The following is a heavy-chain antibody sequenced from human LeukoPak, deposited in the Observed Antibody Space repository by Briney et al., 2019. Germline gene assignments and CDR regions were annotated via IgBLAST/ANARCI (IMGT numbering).Heavy chain of an antibody. CDR3: ARDVSGPIDY. CDR2: ISFDGSNK. Sequence: PGGSLRLSCVVSGFTFSNYAMHWVRQAPGKGLEWVAVISFDGSNKYYADSVKGRFTISRDSSKNTLFVHMNSLRAEDTAVYYCARDVSGPIDYWGQETLVTVSS. D-gene: IGHD5/OR15-5a*01. CDR1: GFTFSNYA. J-gene: IGHJ4*02. V-gene: IGHV3-30-3*01.